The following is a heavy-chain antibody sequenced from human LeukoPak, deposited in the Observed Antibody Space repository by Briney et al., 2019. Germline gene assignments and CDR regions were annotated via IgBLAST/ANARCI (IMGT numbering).Heavy chain of an antibody. D-gene: IGHD1-26*01. V-gene: IGHV3-21*01. CDR3: ARTRGSYPFDY. J-gene: IGHJ4*02. CDR2: ISSSSSYI. CDR1: GFTFSSYS. Sequence: GSLRLSCAASGFTFSSYSMNWVRQAPGKGLEWVLSISSSSSYIYYADSVKGRFTISRDNAKNSLYLQMNSLRAEDTAVYYCARTRGSYPFDYWGQGTLVTVSS.